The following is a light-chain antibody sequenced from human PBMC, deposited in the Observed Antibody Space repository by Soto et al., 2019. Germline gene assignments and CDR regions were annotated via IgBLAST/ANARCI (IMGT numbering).Light chain of an antibody. J-gene: IGKJ5*01. CDR1: QSISSN. Sequence: EIVMTQSPATLSVSPGERVTLSCRASQSISSNLAWYQQKPGQAPRLLIYGASVRAAGVPATFSGSGSGTEFTLTISSLQSEDFAVYYCQHFYNWPITFGQGTRLEIK. CDR3: QHFYNWPIT. V-gene: IGKV3-15*01. CDR2: GAS.